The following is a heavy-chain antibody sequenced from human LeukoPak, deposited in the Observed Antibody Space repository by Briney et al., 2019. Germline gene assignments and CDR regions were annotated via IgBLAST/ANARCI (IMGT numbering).Heavy chain of an antibody. D-gene: IGHD1-26*01. V-gene: IGHV4-59*01. CDR1: GGTISRNY. J-gene: IGHJ3*01. CDR3: ARDRRRELLHAFDA. Sequence: SETLSLTCTVSGGTISRNYWSWIRQPPGKGLEWIAYIDYSGSTNYNPSLKSRLTISVDASKDQFSPKLSSVTAADTAVYYCARDRRRELLHAFDAWGQGTMVTVSS. CDR2: IDYSGST.